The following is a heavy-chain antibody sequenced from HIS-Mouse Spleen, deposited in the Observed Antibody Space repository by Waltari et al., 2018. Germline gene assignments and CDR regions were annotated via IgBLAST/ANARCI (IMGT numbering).Heavy chain of an antibody. J-gene: IGHJ2*01. V-gene: IGHV4-39*07. CDR2: IYYSGST. CDR3: AREIPYSSSWYDWYFDL. Sequence: QLQLQESGPGLVKPSETLSLPCTVSGGSISSSSYYWGWIRQPPGKGLEWIGSIYYSGSTYYNPSLKSRVTISVDTSKNQFSLKLSSVTAADTAVYYCAREIPYSSSWYDWYFDLWGHGTLVTVSS. D-gene: IGHD6-13*01. CDR1: GGSISSSSYY.